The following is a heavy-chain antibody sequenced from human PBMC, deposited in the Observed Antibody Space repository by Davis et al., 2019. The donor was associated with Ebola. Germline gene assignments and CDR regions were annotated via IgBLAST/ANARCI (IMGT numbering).Heavy chain of an antibody. Sequence: PGGSLRLSCAASGFTFDDYAMHWVRQAPGKGLEWVSGISWNSVSIGYADSVKGRFAISRDNSKNTLYLQMNILRTEDTALYYCARDVVGLNDFWGQGTLVSVSS. D-gene: IGHD1-26*01. CDR3: ARDVVGLNDF. J-gene: IGHJ4*02. CDR1: GFTFDDYA. CDR2: ISWNSVSI. V-gene: IGHV3-9*01.